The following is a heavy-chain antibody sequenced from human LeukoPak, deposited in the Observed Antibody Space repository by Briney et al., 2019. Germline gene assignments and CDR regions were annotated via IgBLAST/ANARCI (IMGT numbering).Heavy chain of an antibody. J-gene: IGHJ4*02. CDR1: GGTFSSYA. Sequence: SVKVSCKASGGTFSSYAISWVRQAPGQGLEWMGGIIPIFGTANYAQKFQGRVTITADESTSTAYMELSTLRSEDTAGYNCARDPGGYSYGYSYWGQGTLVTVSS. V-gene: IGHV1-69*13. CDR2: IIPIFGTA. D-gene: IGHD5-18*01. CDR3: ARDPGGYSYGYSY.